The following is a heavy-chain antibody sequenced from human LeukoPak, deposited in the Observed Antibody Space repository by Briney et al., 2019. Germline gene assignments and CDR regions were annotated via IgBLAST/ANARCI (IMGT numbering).Heavy chain of an antibody. D-gene: IGHD3-22*01. J-gene: IGHJ4*02. CDR1: GGSISSYY. CDR2: IYYSGST. V-gene: IGHV4-59*01. Sequence: SETLSLTCTASGGSISSYYWSLIRQPPGKGLEWIGYIYYSGSTNYNPSLKSRVTISVDTSKNQFSLKLSSVTAADTAVYYCARARRDDYYDSSGYSYYFDYWGQGTLVTVSS. CDR3: ARARRDDYYDSSGYSYYFDY.